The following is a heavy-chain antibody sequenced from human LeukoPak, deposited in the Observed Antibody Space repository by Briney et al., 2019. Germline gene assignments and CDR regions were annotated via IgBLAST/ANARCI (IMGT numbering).Heavy chain of an antibody. D-gene: IGHD3-3*01. V-gene: IGHV3-30*02. CDR3: AKLSPNYDLWSGYYGGY. Sequence: GGSLRLSCAASGFTFSSYGMHWVRQAPGKGLEWVAFIRYDGSNKYYADSVKGRFTISRDNSKNTLYLQMNSLRAEDTAVYYCAKLSPNYDLWSGYYGGYWGQGTLVTVSS. J-gene: IGHJ4*02. CDR2: IRYDGSNK. CDR1: GFTFSSYG.